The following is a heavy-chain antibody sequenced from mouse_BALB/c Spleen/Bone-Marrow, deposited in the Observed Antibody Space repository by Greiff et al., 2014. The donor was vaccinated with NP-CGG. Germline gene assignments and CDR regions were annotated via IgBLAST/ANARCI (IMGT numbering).Heavy chain of an antibody. CDR1: GFTFSSYA. J-gene: IGHJ4*01. CDR3: TKIYYGYDGGYYDAMDY. V-gene: IGHV5-6-4*01. CDR2: ISSGGSYT. Sequence: EVQRVESGGGLVKPGGSLKLSCAASGFTFSSYAMSWVRQTPEKRLEWVATISSGGSYTYYPDSVKGRFTISRDNAKNTLYLQMSSLKSEDTAMYYCTKIYYGYDGGYYDAMDYWGQGTLVTVSS. D-gene: IGHD2-2*01.